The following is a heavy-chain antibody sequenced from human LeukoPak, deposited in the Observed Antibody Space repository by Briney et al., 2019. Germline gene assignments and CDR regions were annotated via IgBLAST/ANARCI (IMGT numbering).Heavy chain of an antibody. D-gene: IGHD3-3*01. CDR2: IIPIFGTA. V-gene: IGHV1-69*13. Sequence: SVKVSCKASGGTFSSYTISWVRQAPGQGLEWMGGIIPIFGTANYAQKFQGRVTITADESTSTAYMELSSLRSEDTAVYYCARASDFWSGYYVPDYYYYYMDVWGKGTTVTVSS. CDR1: GGTFSSYT. J-gene: IGHJ6*03. CDR3: ARASDFWSGYYVPDYYYYYMDV.